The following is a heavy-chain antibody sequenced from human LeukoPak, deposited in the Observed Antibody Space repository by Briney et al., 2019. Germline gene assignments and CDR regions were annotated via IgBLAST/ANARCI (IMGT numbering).Heavy chain of an antibody. CDR3: ARDNFPFDY. CDR1: GGSISSYY. V-gene: IGHV4-59*01. J-gene: IGHJ4*02. Sequence: SETLSLTCTVSGGSISSYYWSWIRQPPGKGLEWIGYISYIGSSNYNPPLKSRVTISIDTSKNQFSLKLSSVTAADTAVYYCARDNFPFDYWGQGTLVTVSS. CDR2: ISYIGSS. D-gene: IGHD2/OR15-2a*01.